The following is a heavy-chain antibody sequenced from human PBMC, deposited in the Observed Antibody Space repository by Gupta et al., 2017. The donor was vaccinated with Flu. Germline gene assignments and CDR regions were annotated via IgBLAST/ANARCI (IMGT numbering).Heavy chain of an antibody. CDR3: AGGVGYAAGDC. D-gene: IGHD2-2*01. J-gene: IGHJ4*02. V-gene: IGHV4-39*01. CDR2: IYYSGTT. CDR1: GGSISTSNYY. Sequence: QLQLQGSGPGLVKPSETLSLSCTVSGGSISTSNYYWALIRQSPGKGLEWIGTIYYSGTTYYNPSLRRRGTMSLATSMNKFSLTVRSATAADTAVYYCAGGVGYAAGDCWGQGARVTGSS.